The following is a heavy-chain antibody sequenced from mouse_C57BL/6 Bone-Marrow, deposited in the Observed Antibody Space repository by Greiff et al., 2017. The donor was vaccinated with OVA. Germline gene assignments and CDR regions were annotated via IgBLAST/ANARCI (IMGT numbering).Heavy chain of an antibody. D-gene: IGHD1-1*01. V-gene: IGHV1-50*01. CDR2: IDPSDSYT. J-gene: IGHJ2*01. CDR1: GYTFTSYW. Sequence: VQLQQPGAELVKPGASVKLSCKASGYTFTSYWMPWVKQRPGQGLEWIGEIDPSDSYTNYNQKFKGKATLTVDTSSSTAYMQLSSLTSEDSAVYYCARGVTTVVALDYWGQGTTLTVSS. CDR3: ARGVTTVVALDY.